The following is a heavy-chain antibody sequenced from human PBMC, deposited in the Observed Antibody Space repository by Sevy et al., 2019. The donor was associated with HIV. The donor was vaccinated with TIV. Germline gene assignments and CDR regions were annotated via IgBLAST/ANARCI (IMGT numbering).Heavy chain of an antibody. D-gene: IGHD3-9*01. CDR1: GITFTTSG. Sequence: GGSLRLSCAVSGITFTTSGMHWVRQAPGKGLEWVAVISYDGRNKFYGDSVKGRFTISRDNSQNMLYLQMNSLRTEDTAVYYCAKDFTGYNGMDVWGQGTMVTVSS. V-gene: IGHV3-30*18. CDR3: AKDFTGYNGMDV. CDR2: ISYDGRNK. J-gene: IGHJ6*02.